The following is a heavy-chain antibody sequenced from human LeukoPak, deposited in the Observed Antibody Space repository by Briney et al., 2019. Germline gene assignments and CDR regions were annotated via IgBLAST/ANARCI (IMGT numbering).Heavy chain of an antibody. CDR2: ISGSGGSA. Sequence: GGSLRLSCAASGFTFSSYAMTWVRQAPGKGLEWVSAISGSGGSAFYADSVKGRFTISRGNSRNTLYLQMNSLRVEDTAVYYCVKTPGGNSYGSFDCWGQGTLVTVSS. V-gene: IGHV3-23*01. D-gene: IGHD5-18*01. CDR1: GFTFSSYA. J-gene: IGHJ4*02. CDR3: VKTPGGNSYGSFDC.